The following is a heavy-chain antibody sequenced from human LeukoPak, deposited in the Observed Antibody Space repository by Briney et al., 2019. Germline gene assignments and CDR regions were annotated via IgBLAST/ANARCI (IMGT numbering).Heavy chain of an antibody. V-gene: IGHV4-31*03. CDR1: GGSISSEGYY. J-gene: IGHJ4*02. D-gene: IGHD3-16*01. CDR3: ASNLGVLIIAY. CDR2: IYYSGST. Sequence: NPSETLSLTCTVSGGSISSEGYYWSWIRQHPGKGLEWIGYIYYSGSTYYNPSLKSRVTISVDTSKNQFSLKLSSVTAADTAVYYCASNLGVLIIAYWGPGTLVTVSS.